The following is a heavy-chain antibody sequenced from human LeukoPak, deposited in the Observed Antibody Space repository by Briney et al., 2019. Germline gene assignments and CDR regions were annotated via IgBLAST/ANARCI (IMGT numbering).Heavy chain of an antibody. CDR3: ATRRGYYYDSSGYYYSD. CDR1: GYTFTSYD. Sequence: PGASVKVSCKASGYTFTSYDINWVRQATGQGLEWMGGFDPEDGETIYAQKFQGRVTMTEDTSTDTAYMELSSLRSEDTAVYYCATRRGYYYDSSGYYYSDWGQGTLVTVSS. V-gene: IGHV1-24*01. D-gene: IGHD3-22*01. CDR2: FDPEDGET. J-gene: IGHJ4*02.